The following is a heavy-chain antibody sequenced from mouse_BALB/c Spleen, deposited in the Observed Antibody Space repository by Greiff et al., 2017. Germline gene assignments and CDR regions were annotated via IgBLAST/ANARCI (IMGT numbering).Heavy chain of an antibody. CDR1: GYTFTSYY. Sequence: QVQLQQSGAELVKPGASVKLSCKASGYTFTSYYMYWVKQRPGQGLEWIGEINPSNGGTNFNEKFKSKATLTVDKSSSTAYMQLSSLTSEDSAVYYCTSGYETYYFDYWGQGTTLTVSS. CDR2: INPSNGGT. J-gene: IGHJ2*01. CDR3: TSGYETYYFDY. D-gene: IGHD2-2*01. V-gene: IGHV1S81*02.